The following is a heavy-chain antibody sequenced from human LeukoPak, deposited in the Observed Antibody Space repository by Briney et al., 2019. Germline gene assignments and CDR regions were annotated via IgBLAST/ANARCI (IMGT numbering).Heavy chain of an antibody. V-gene: IGHV1-2*02. CDR3: VRDSISRYRSQMDV. Sequence: ASVKVSCRASGYNFIDYYMVWVRQAPGQGLEWMGWVNPNSGGTDFAQKLQGRVTMTWDKCITTAYMQLSSLRYDDTAVYYCVRDSISRYRSQMDVWGKGTTVTISS. J-gene: IGHJ6*04. CDR1: GYNFIDYY. CDR2: VNPNSGGT. D-gene: IGHD5-12*01.